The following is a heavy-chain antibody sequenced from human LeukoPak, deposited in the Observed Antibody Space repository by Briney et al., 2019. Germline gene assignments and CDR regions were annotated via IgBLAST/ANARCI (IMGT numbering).Heavy chain of an antibody. J-gene: IGHJ4*02. CDR2: INRDGSEK. Sequence: HTGGSLRLSCAASGFSFSDYWISWVRQAPGQGLEWVAIINRDGSEKYYVDSVKGRFTISRDNAKNSLYLQMNSLRAEDTAVYYCARDPPLPIYSSGWYGGGVNWGQGTLVTVSS. D-gene: IGHD6-19*01. CDR3: ARDPPLPIYSSGWYGGGVN. CDR1: GFSFSDYW. V-gene: IGHV3-7*01.